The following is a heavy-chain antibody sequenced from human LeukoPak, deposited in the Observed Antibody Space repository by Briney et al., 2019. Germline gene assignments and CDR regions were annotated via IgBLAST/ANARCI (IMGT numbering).Heavy chain of an antibody. CDR2: INYGGTT. Sequence: SETLSLTCTVSGXSISSSNDYWSWIRQPPGRELEWIASINYGGTTYYNPSLKSRVTISVDTSKNQFSLRLSSVTAADTAVYLCARYVVSGSGRFYFDYWGQGSLVTVSS. CDR1: GXSISSSNDY. V-gene: IGHV4-39*01. CDR3: ARYVVSGSGRFYFDY. D-gene: IGHD3-10*01. J-gene: IGHJ4*02.